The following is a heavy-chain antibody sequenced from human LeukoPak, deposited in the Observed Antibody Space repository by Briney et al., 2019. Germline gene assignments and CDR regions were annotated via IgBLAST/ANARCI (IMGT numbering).Heavy chain of an antibody. D-gene: IGHD3-22*01. J-gene: IGHJ4*02. CDR2: IKQDGSEK. CDR1: GFTFRTYW. V-gene: IGHV3-7*01. Sequence: GGSLRLSCAASGFTFRTYWMSWVRQAPGKGLEWVANIKQDGSEKYYVDSVKGRFTISRDNAKNSLSLQMNSLRAEDTAVYYCASEGLRVIDYWGQGTLVTVSS. CDR3: ASEGLRVIDY.